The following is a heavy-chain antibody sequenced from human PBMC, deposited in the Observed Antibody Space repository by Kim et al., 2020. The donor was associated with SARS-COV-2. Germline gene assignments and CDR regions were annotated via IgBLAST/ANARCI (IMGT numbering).Heavy chain of an antibody. D-gene: IGHD5-12*01. V-gene: IGHV1-2*04. Sequence: ASVKVSCKASGYTFTGYYMHWVRQAPGQGLEWMGWINPNSGGTNYAQKFQGWVTMTRDTSISTAYMELSRLRSDDTAVYYCARDREWLRFWDLRDYYYYGMDVWGQGTTVTVSS. CDR1: GYTFTGYY. CDR3: ARDREWLRFWDLRDYYYYGMDV. J-gene: IGHJ6*02. CDR2: INPNSGGT.